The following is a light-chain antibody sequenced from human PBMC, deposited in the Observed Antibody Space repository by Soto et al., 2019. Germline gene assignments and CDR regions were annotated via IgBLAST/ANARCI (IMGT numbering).Light chain of an antibody. CDR3: QQYNNWPET. CDR1: QSVSSSS. Sequence: EIVLTQSPATLSLSPGERATLSCRASQSVSSSSLAWYQQKRGQAPRLLIYGASTRAAGFPARFSGSGSGTEFTLTISSLQSEDFAVYYCQQYNNWPETFGQGTKVDIK. J-gene: IGKJ1*01. CDR2: GAS. V-gene: IGKV3-15*01.